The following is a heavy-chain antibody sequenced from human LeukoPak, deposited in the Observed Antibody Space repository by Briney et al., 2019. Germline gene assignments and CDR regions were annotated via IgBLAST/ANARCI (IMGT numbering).Heavy chain of an antibody. V-gene: IGHV5-51*01. CDR2: IYPGDSDT. J-gene: IGHJ5*02. CDR3: ARIREYYDFWSGYSGPQNWFDP. CDR1: GYSFTSYW. D-gene: IGHD3-3*01. Sequence: GESLKISCKGSGYSFTSYWIGWVRQMPGKGLEWMGIIYPGDSDTRYSPSFQGQATISADKSISTAYLQWSSLKASDTAMYYCARIREYYDFWSGYSGPQNWFDPWGQGTLVTVSS.